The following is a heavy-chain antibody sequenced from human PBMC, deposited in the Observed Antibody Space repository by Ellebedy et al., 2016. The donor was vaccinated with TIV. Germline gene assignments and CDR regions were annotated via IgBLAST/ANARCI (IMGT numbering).Heavy chain of an antibody. CDR3: ARGATYCGGDCYSYFDY. D-gene: IGHD2-21*02. V-gene: IGHV1-69*04. J-gene: IGHJ4*02. CDR1: GGTFSSYA. CDR2: IIPILGIS. Sequence: AASVKVSCKASGGTFSSYALNWVRQAPGQGLAWMGRIIPILGISNYAQKFQDRVTITADKSTSTAYMELSSLRSEDTAVYYCARGATYCGGDCYSYFDYWGQGTLVTVSS.